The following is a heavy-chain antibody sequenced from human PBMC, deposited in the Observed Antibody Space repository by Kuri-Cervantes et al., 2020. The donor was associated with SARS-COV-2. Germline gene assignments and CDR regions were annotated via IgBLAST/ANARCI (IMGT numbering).Heavy chain of an antibody. CDR2: IRSKAYGGTT. Sequence: GESLKISCTASGFTFGDYAMSWVRQAPGKGLEWVGFIRSKAYGGTTEYAASVKGRFTISRDDSKSIAYLQMNSLKTEDTAVYYCTREPGYYDILTGYGPHSGYDVSPTYYYYYYYMDVWGKGTTVTVSS. D-gene: IGHD3-9*01. J-gene: IGHJ6*03. V-gene: IGHV3-49*04. CDR3: TREPGYYDILTGYGPHSGYDVSPTYYYYYYYMDV. CDR1: GFTFGDYA.